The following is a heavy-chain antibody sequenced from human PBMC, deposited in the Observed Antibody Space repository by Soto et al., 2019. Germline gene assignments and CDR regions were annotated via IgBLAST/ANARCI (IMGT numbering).Heavy chain of an antibody. CDR2: IIPILGIA. V-gene: IGHV1-69*02. D-gene: IGHD3-3*01. CDR3: ATAALVTIFGVGNYYMDV. Sequence: SVKVSCKASGGTFSSYTSGWVRQAPGQGLEWMGRIIPILGIANYAQKFQGRVTITADKSTSTAYMELSSLRSEDTAVYYCATAALVTIFGVGNYYMDVWGKGTTVTVSS. J-gene: IGHJ6*03. CDR1: GGTFSSYT.